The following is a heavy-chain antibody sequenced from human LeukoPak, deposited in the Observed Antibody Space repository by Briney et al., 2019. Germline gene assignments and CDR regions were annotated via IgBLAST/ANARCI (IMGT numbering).Heavy chain of an antibody. V-gene: IGHV1-2*02. CDR2: INPNSGGT. CDR3: ARDGMVRAFGAFDI. CDR1: RYTFTGYY. D-gene: IGHD3-10*01. Sequence: GASVKVSCKASRYTFTGYYMHWVRQAPGQGLEWMGWINPNSGGTNYAQKFQGRVTMTRDTSISTAYMELSRLRSDDTAVYYCARDGMVRAFGAFDIWGQGTMVTVSS. J-gene: IGHJ3*02.